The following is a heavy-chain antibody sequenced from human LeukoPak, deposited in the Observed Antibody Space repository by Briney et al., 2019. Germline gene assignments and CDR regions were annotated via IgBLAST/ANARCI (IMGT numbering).Heavy chain of an antibody. CDR1: GGSISTGGYY. CDR2: IYYSGNT. D-gene: IGHD2-21*01. V-gene: IGHV4-31*03. CDR3: ARGRELDEAVVVATLISAFDY. Sequence: PSETLSLTCTVSGGSISTGGYYWSWIRQHPGKGLECIGYIYYSGNTYYNPSLKSRVTISVDTSKNQFSLKLNSVTAADTAVYYCARGRELDEAVVVATLISAFDYWGQGTLVTASS. J-gene: IGHJ4*02.